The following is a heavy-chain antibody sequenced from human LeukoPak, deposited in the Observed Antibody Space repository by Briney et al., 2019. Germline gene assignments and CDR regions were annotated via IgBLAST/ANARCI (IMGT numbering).Heavy chain of an antibody. J-gene: IGHJ4*02. V-gene: IGHV4-59*01. D-gene: IGHD6-13*01. CDR1: GGSISSYH. Sequence: SETLSLTCTVSGGSISSYHWSWIRQPPGKGLEWIGYIYYSGSTNYNPCLKSRVTISIDTSKNQFSLKLSSVTAADTAVYYCASLYGSSWPPFDYWGQGTLVTVSS. CDR2: IYYSGST. CDR3: ASLYGSSWPPFDY.